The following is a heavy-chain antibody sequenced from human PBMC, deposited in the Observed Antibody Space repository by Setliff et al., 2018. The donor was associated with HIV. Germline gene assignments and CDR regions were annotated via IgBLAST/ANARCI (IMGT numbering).Heavy chain of an antibody. Sequence: GGSLRLSCVASKITFKTYSMNWVRQAPGKGLEGVSYISGSDGTVFYADSVRGRFIISRDDAKNSLYLQMNSLRAEDTAVYYCAKMGATWFDPWGQGTLVTVSS. J-gene: IGHJ5*02. CDR3: AKMGATWFDP. CDR1: KITFKTYS. V-gene: IGHV3-48*04. CDR2: ISGSDGTV. D-gene: IGHD1-26*01.